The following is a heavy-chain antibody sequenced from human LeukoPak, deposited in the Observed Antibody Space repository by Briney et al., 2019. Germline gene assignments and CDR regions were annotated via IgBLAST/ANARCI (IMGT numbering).Heavy chain of an antibody. V-gene: IGHV3-53*01. CDR3: ARGPAAYG. CDR2: IYSGGST. D-gene: IGHD6-25*01. CDR1: GFTVSSNN. Sequence: GSLTLSCAASGFTVSSNNISWVRQAQRKGLERVSVIYSGGSTDYADSVKSRFTISRDNLKNTLDLQMNTLRAEETAVYYCARGPAAYGWGQGTLVTVSS. J-gene: IGHJ4*02.